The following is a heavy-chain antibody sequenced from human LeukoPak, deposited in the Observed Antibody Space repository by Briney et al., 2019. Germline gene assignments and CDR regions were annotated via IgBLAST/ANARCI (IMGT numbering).Heavy chain of an antibody. CDR3: ARGDYYGSGSYAY. CDR1: GFTVSSNY. V-gene: IGHV3-53*01. CDR2: IYSGGST. J-gene: IGHJ4*02. Sequence: PGGSLRLSCAASGFTVSSNYMSWVRQAPGKGLEWVSVIYSGGSTYYADSVQGRFTISRDNTKNTLYLQMNSLRAEDTAVYYCARGDYYGSGSYAYWGQGTLVTVSS. D-gene: IGHD3-10*01.